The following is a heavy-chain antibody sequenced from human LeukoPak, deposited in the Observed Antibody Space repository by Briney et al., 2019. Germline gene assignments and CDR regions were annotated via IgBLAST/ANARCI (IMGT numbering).Heavy chain of an antibody. Sequence: GGSLRLSCAASGFTFDDYAMHWVRQAPGKGLEWFSLISGDGGSTYYADSVKGRFTISRGNSKNSLYLQMNSLRTEDTALYYCAKVGVVVTAIGDFDIWGQGTMVTVSS. D-gene: IGHD2-21*02. CDR3: AKVGVVVTAIGDFDI. CDR2: ISGDGGST. V-gene: IGHV3-43*02. CDR1: GFTFDDYA. J-gene: IGHJ3*02.